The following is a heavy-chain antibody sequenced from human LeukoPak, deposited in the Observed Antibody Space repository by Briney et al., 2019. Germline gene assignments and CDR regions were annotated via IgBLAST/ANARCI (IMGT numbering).Heavy chain of an antibody. J-gene: IGHJ4*02. CDR2: IFTGGGT. D-gene: IGHD3-22*01. Sequence: GRSLRLSCAASGFTFSSYAMHWVRQAPGKGLEWVSVIFTGGGTDHADSVKGRFTISRDNSKNTLSLQMNSLRVEDTAIYYCTRSGYRHPYHFDSWGQGTLVTVSS. CDR1: GFTFSSYA. V-gene: IGHV3-53*01. CDR3: TRSGYRHPYHFDS.